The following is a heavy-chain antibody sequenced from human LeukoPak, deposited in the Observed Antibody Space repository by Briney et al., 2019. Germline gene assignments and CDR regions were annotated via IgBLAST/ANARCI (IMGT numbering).Heavy chain of an antibody. CDR3: ARRGYCSSTSCYVDY. Sequence: GGSLRLSCAASGFTFSSYWMSWVRQAPGKGLEWVANIKQDGSEKYYVDSVKGRFTISRDNAKNSLYLQMNSLRAEDTAVYYCARRGYCSSTSCYVDYWGQGTLVTVSS. CDR1: GFTFSSYW. D-gene: IGHD2-2*01. CDR2: IKQDGSEK. V-gene: IGHV3-7*01. J-gene: IGHJ4*02.